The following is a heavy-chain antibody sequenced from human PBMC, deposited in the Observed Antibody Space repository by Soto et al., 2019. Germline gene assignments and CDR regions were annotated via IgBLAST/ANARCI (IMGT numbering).Heavy chain of an antibody. CDR2: MYNGGST. J-gene: IGHJ4*02. V-gene: IGHV4-31*03. CDR3: TREGGY. CDR1: GGSVSSRGFY. Sequence: QLLLQESGPGLVKPSQTLSLTCTVSGGSVSSRGFYWNWIRQHPGKGLGWIGYMYNGGSTGYNPALKSRVSISVDASKNQFSLRLTSVSAADSAIYYCTREGGYWGQGILVTVSS. D-gene: IGHD3-16*01.